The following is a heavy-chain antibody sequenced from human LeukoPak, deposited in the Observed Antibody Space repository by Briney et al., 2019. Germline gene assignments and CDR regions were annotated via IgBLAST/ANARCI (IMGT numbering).Heavy chain of an antibody. CDR3: ARGPRFTIFGVVIFLTSGPRNWFDP. V-gene: IGHV4-34*01. Sequence: SETLSLTCAVYGGSFSDYSWSWIRQPPGKGLEWIGEINHSGGTNHNPSLMSRVIMSVDTSKNQFSLKLSSVTAADTAVYYCARGPRFTIFGVVIFLTSGPRNWFDPWGQGTLVTVSS. D-gene: IGHD3-3*01. CDR2: INHSGGT. J-gene: IGHJ5*02. CDR1: GGSFSDYS.